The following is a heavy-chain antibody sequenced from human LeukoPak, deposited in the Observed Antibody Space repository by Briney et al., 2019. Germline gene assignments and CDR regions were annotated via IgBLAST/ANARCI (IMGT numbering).Heavy chain of an antibody. CDR3: AREGPTIFGVVPCFDP. V-gene: IGHV4-4*07. CDR1: GDSITSDY. CDR2: VYASGNT. J-gene: IGHJ5*02. D-gene: IGHD3-3*01. Sequence: SETLSLTCTVFGDSITSDYCSWIRQPAGKGLEWIGRVYASGNTNYNPSLESRVTMSVDTSKKQFSLKLSSVTAADTAVYYCAREGPTIFGVVPCFDPWGQGTLVTVSS.